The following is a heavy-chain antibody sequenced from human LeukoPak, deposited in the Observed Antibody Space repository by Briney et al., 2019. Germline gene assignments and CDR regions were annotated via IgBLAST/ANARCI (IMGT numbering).Heavy chain of an antibody. CDR1: GGSISSYY. CDR2: IYYSGST. Sequence: PSETLSLTCTVSGGSISSYYWSWIRQPPGKGLEWIGYIYYSGSTNYNPSLKSRVTISVDTSKNQFPLKLSSVTAADTAVYYCARYSSGWSSDYWFDPWGQGTLVTVSS. CDR3: ARYSSGWSSDYWFDP. D-gene: IGHD6-19*01. V-gene: IGHV4-59*01. J-gene: IGHJ5*02.